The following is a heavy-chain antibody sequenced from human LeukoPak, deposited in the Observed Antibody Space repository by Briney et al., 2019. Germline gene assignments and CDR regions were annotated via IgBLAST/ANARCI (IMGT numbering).Heavy chain of an antibody. V-gene: IGHV1-2*02. J-gene: IGHJ5*02. D-gene: IGHD2-15*01. CDR2: INPNSGGT. CDR3: ARGDCSVSGCHGGNWFDP. Sequence: ASVKVSCKASGYTFTGYYIHWVRQAPGQGLEWMGWINPNSGGTKYAQSFQGRVTMTRDTSSSTAHMELSRLRSDDTAVYYCARGDCSVSGCHGGNWFDPWGQGTLVTVSS. CDR1: GYTFTGYY.